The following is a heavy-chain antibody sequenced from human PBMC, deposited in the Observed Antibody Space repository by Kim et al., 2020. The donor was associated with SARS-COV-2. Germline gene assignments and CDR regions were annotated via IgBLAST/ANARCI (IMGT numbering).Heavy chain of an antibody. Sequence: GGSLRLSCAASGFTFDDYAMHWVRQAPGKGLEWVSLISGDGGSTYYADSVKGRFTISRDNSKNSLYLQMNSLRTEDTALYYCAKDAAARPPYNWFDPWGQGTLVTVSS. CDR2: ISGDGGST. J-gene: IGHJ5*02. CDR1: GFTFDDYA. CDR3: AKDAAARPPYNWFDP. V-gene: IGHV3-43*02. D-gene: IGHD6-6*01.